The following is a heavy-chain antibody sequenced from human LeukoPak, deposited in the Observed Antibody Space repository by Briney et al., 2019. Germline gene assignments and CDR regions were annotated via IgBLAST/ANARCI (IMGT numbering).Heavy chain of an antibody. CDR2: IYYSGST. Sequence: PSETLSLTCTVSGGSISSYYWSWIRQPPGKGLEWIGYIYYSGSTIYNPSLKSRVTISVDTSKNQFSLKLSSVTAADTAVYYCARGNFWSGYLHYDYWGQGTLVTVSS. CDR3: ARGNFWSGYLHYDY. CDR1: GGSISSYY. D-gene: IGHD3-3*01. J-gene: IGHJ4*02. V-gene: IGHV4-59*01.